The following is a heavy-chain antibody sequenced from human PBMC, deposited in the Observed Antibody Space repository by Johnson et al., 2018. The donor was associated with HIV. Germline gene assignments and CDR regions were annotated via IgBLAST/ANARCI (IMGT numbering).Heavy chain of an antibody. CDR2: IWFDGSNE. D-gene: IGHD3-22*01. CDR1: GFTFSSYG. J-gene: IGHJ3*02. CDR3: ARGEPYYYDSSGYYYPDAFDI. V-gene: IGHV3-33*01. Sequence: QVQVLESGGGLVQPGRSLRLSCAASGFTFSSYGMHWVRQAPGKGLAWVAVIWFDGSNEYYADSVKRRFTISRDNSKNTLYLQMNSLRAEDTAVYYCARGEPYYYDSSGYYYPDAFDIWGQGTMVTVSS.